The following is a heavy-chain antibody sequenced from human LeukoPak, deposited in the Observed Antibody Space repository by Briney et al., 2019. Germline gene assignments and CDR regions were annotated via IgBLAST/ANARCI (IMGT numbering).Heavy chain of an antibody. D-gene: IGHD1-26*01. J-gene: IGHJ3*02. CDR1: GGSISSYY. Sequence: PSETLSPTCSVSGGSISSYYWSWIRQPPGKGLEWIGYIYYSGSTSYNPSLKSRVTISVDTSKNQFSLKLSSVTAADTAVYYCASAVGATSYAFDIWGQGTMVTVSS. CDR3: ASAVGATSYAFDI. V-gene: IGHV4-59*01. CDR2: IYYSGST.